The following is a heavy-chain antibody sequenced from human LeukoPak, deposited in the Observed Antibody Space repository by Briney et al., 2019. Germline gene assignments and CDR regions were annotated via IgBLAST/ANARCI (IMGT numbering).Heavy chain of an antibody. CDR2: ISSGSTI. CDR3: ARALATSDY. CDR1: GFTFSDYY. D-gene: IGHD5-12*01. V-gene: IGHV3-11*01. J-gene: IGHJ4*02. Sequence: GGSLRLSCAASGFTFSDYYMSWIRQAPGKGLEWVSYISSGSTIYYADSVKGRFTISRDNAKNSLYLQMNSLRAEDTAVYYCARALATSDYWGQGTLVTVSS.